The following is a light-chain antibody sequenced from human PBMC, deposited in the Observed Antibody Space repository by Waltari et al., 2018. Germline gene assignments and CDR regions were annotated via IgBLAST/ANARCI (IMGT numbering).Light chain of an antibody. CDR2: GAS. V-gene: IGKV3-20*01. J-gene: IGKJ1*01. Sequence: EIVLTQSPGTLSVSPGERATLSCRASQSVRRSHIAWYQQKPGQAPRHLINGASSRATGIPVRFRGSGSGTDYTLTISRLEPEDFAVYYCQQYGNSPRTFGQGTKVEIK. CDR3: QQYGNSPRT. CDR1: QSVRRSH.